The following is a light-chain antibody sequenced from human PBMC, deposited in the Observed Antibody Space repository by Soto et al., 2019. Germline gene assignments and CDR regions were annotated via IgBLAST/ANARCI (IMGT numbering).Light chain of an antibody. V-gene: IGKV3-15*01. CDR1: QSIGSD. J-gene: IGKJ1*01. CDR3: QQYNDWPRT. CDR2: DAS. Sequence: EIVMTQSPATLSVSPGERATLSCRASQSIGSDLAWYQQKPGQAPRLFIYDASTRATGFPARFSGSGSGTEFTLTISSLQSEDFAVYYCQQYNDWPRTFGQGTKVESK.